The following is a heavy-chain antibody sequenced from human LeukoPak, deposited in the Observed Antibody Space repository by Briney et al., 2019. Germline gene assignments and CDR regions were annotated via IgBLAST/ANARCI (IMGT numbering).Heavy chain of an antibody. CDR1: GFAFNTQA. D-gene: IGHD3-9*01. J-gene: IGHJ4*02. V-gene: IGHV3-30*15. CDR2: MSLDGSSI. Sequence: PGGSLRLSCVASGFAFNTQAMHWVRQAPGKGLEWLAVMSLDGSSIYYADSVKGRFTVSRDNSKNTPYLQMSSLRVEDTAVYYCARDRGKLRYLDLWGQGAPLTVSS. CDR3: ARDRGKLRYLDL.